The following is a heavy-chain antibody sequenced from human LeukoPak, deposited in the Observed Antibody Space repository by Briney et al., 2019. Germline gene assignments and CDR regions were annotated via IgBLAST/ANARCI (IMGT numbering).Heavy chain of an antibody. D-gene: IGHD5-12*01. V-gene: IGHV3-23*01. CDR1: GFTFSSYA. CDR2: ISGSGGNI. CDR3: AKRGDSGYDYEDYYYYGMDV. Sequence: GGSLRLSCEASGFTFSSYAMSWVRQAPGKGLEWVSVISGSGGNINYADSVKGRFTISRDNFKNTLYLQMNSLRAEDTAVYYCAKRGDSGYDYEDYYYYGMDVWGQGTTVTVSS. J-gene: IGHJ6*02.